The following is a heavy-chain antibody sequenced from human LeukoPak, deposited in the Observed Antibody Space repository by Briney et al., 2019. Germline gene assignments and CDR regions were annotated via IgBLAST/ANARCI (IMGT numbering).Heavy chain of an antibody. CDR2: ISSSGSTI. V-gene: IGHV3-11*01. J-gene: IGHJ4*02. D-gene: IGHD3-22*01. CDR3: AKDLGNYYDSSGYPDY. CDR1: GFTFSDYY. Sequence: GGSLRLSCAASGFTFSDYYMSWIRQAPGKGLEWVSYISSSGSTIYYADSVKGRFTISRDNSKNTLYLQMNSLRAEDTAVYYCAKDLGNYYDSSGYPDYWGQGTLVTASS.